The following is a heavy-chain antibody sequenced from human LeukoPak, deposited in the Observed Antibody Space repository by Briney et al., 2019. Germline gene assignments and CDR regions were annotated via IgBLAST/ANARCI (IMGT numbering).Heavy chain of an antibody. CDR1: GFTFSSYG. Sequence: GGSLRLSCAASGFTFSSYGMHWVRQAPGKGLEWVSYISSSSSTIYYADSVKGRFTISRDNAKNSLYLQMNSLRAEDTAVYYCARAPLRCGGSCYVLFDYWGQGTLVTVSS. CDR2: ISSSSSTI. V-gene: IGHV3-48*01. J-gene: IGHJ4*02. D-gene: IGHD2-15*01. CDR3: ARAPLRCGGSCYVLFDY.